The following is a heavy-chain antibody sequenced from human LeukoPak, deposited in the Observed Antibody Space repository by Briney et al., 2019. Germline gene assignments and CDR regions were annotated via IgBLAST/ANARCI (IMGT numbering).Heavy chain of an antibody. CDR3: ASDDIALTGTTAY. D-gene: IGHD6-19*01. V-gene: IGHV4-61*02. Sequence: PSQTLSLTCTVSGGSISSGAYYWGWIRQPAGKGLEWIGRIYTSGSTNYNPSLKSRVTISVDTSKNQFSLNLSSVTAADTAVYYCASDDIALTGTTAYWGQGTLVTVSS. J-gene: IGHJ4*02. CDR1: GGSISSGAYY. CDR2: IYTSGST.